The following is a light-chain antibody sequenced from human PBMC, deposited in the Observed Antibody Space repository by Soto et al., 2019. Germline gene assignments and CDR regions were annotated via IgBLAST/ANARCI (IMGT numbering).Light chain of an antibody. CDR2: DAS. Sequence: DIQMTQSPSTLSASVGDRVTISCRASQSISSWLAWYQPKPGKAPKLLIYDASSLESGVPSKFSGSGSGTEFTLTISSLQHDDFATYYCQQYNTFGQGTKVDIK. CDR3: QQYNT. J-gene: IGKJ1*01. V-gene: IGKV1-5*01. CDR1: QSISSW.